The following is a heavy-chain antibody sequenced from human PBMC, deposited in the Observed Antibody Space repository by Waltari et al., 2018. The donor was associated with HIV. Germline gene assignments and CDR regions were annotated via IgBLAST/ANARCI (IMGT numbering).Heavy chain of an antibody. CDR2: NHYSGRS. Sequence: QVQLRESGPGLVKPSEPLSLTCTVSGGSISVYYWSWIRQPPGKGLEWIGYNHYSGRSDYRPSLKSRVTISVDTSKNQFSLKLRSVTAADTAVYYCARGHYYDGSGAYYYYGMDVWGQGTTVTVS. V-gene: IGHV4-59*13. D-gene: IGHD3-22*01. CDR3: ARGHYYDGSGAYYYYGMDV. J-gene: IGHJ6*02. CDR1: GGSISVYY.